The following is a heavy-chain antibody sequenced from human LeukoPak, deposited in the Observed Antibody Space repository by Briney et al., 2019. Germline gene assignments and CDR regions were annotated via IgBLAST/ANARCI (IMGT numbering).Heavy chain of an antibody. Sequence: SVKVSCKASGYTFTGYYMHWVRQAPGQGLEWMGWINPNSGGTNYAQKFQGRVTMTRDTSISTAYMELSRLRSDDTAVYYCARGGIRYYYDSSGYYYFDYWGQGTLVTVSS. J-gene: IGHJ4*02. V-gene: IGHV1-2*02. CDR2: INPNSGGT. CDR3: ARGGIRYYYDSSGYYYFDY. D-gene: IGHD3-22*01. CDR1: GYTFTGYY.